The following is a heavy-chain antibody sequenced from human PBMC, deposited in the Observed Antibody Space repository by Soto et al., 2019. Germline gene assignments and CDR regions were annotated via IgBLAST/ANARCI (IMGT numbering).Heavy chain of an antibody. V-gene: IGHV3-21*01. CDR2: ISSSSSYI. J-gene: IGHJ3*02. D-gene: IGHD3-22*01. CDR3: ARVSPGGYYYDSRDSYAFHI. CDR1: GFTFSSYS. Sequence: GGSLRLSCAGSGFTFSSYSMNWVRQSPGKGLEWVSSISSSSSYIYYADSVKGRFTISRDNAKNSLYLQMNSLRAEDTAVYYCARVSPGGYYYDSRDSYAFHIWGQGTMVTVSS.